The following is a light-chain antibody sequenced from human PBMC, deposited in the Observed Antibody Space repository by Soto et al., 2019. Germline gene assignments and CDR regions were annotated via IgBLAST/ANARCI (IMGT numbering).Light chain of an antibody. J-gene: IGKJ4*01. V-gene: IGKV1-27*01. CDR3: QKYTNVPT. CDR2: AAS. Sequence: DIQMTQSPSSLSASVGDRVTITCRASQGISNYLAWYQQIPGKVPKLLISAASTLQSGVPSRLSGSGAGTDFTLTISSRQHEDVATYYCQKYTNVPTFGGGTKVEIK. CDR1: QGISNY.